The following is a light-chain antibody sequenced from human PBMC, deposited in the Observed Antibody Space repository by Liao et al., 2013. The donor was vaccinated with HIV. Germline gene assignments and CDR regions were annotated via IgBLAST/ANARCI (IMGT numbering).Light chain of an antibody. Sequence: SYELTQPPSVSVSPGQTASITCSGDKLGDEYACWYQQKPGQSPVLVIYQDNKRPSGIPERFSGSNSGNTATLTISGTQALDEADYHCQAWDSSTVLFGGGTKLTVL. J-gene: IGLJ2*01. CDR2: QDN. CDR1: KLGDEY. CDR3: QAWDSSTVL. V-gene: IGLV3-1*01.